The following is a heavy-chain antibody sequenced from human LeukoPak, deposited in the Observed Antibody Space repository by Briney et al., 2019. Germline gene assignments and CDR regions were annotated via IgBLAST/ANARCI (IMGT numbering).Heavy chain of an antibody. D-gene: IGHD5-18*01. CDR2: IYYSGST. V-gene: IGHV4-59*08. CDR1: GGSISSYY. J-gene: IGHJ6*02. CDR3: ARLGYSYGNMPDYYYGMDV. Sequence: PSETLSLTCTVSGGSISSYYWSWIRQPPGKGLEWIGYIYYSGSTNYNPSLKSRVTISVDTSKNQFSLKLSSVTAADTAVYYCARLGYSYGNMPDYYYGMDVWGQGTTVTVSS.